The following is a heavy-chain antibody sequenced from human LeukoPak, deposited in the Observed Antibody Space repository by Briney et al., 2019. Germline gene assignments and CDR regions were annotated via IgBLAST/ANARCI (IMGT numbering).Heavy chain of an antibody. V-gene: IGHV3-21*01. D-gene: IGHD2-2*01. Sequence: GSLRLSCAASGFTFSSYSMNWVRQAPGKGLEWVSSISTSSIYIYYADSVKGRFTISRDNAKHSLYLQMNSLRAEDTAVYYCARGVEVVAAADNWFDPWGQGTLVTVSS. J-gene: IGHJ5*02. CDR1: GFTFSSYS. CDR2: ISTSSIYI. CDR3: ARGVEVVAAADNWFDP.